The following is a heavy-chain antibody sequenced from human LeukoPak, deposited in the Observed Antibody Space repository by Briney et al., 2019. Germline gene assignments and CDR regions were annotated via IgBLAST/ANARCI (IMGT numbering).Heavy chain of an antibody. CDR2: INPNSGGT. CDR3: ARDVVPAAISSYGMDV. CDR1: GYTFIAYY. D-gene: IGHD2-2*01. J-gene: IGHJ6*02. V-gene: IGHV1-2*02. Sequence: ASVKVSCKASGYTFIAYYMHWVRQAPGQGLEWMGWINPNSGGTNYAQKFQGRVTMTRDTSISTAYMELSRLRSDDTAVYYCARDVVPAAISSYGMDVWGQGTTVTVPS.